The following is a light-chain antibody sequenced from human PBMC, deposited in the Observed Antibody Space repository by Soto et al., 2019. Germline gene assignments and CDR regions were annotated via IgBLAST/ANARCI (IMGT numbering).Light chain of an antibody. V-gene: IGKV3-11*01. J-gene: IGKJ5*01. CDR2: DAY. CDR1: QSFRGL. CDR3: QQRHMWPIT. Sequence: EVFLTPSPVPLSLSPGERATLSCRASQSFRGLLAWYQQKPGQAPRLLIYDAYNRATGIPPRFSGSGSGTDFTLTISSLEPEDSAVYYCQQRHMWPITFGQGTRLEI.